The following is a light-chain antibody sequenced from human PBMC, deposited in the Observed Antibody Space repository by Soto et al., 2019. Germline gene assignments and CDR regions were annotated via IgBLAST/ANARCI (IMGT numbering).Light chain of an antibody. Sequence: DIEMTQSPSTLSASVGDRVTITCRASQSISSWLAWYQQKPGKAPKLLIYKASSFESGLPARFSGSGSGTEFTLTIRSLQPDDFAPYYCQQYNSYSSTFGQGTKVHIK. V-gene: IGKV1-5*03. J-gene: IGKJ1*01. CDR2: KAS. CDR1: QSISSW. CDR3: QQYNSYSST.